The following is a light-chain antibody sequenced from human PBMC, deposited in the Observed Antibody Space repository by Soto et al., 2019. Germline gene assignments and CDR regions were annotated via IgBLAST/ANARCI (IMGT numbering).Light chain of an antibody. Sequence: QSVLTQPASVSGSPGQSITISCTGTSSDVGGYNYVSWYQQHPGKAPKLMISEVSNRPSGVSNRFSGSKSCNTASLTISGLQAEDEADYYCSSYTSSSTYVFGTGTKVTVL. CDR2: EVS. J-gene: IGLJ1*01. CDR3: SSYTSSSTYV. CDR1: SSDVGGYNY. V-gene: IGLV2-14*01.